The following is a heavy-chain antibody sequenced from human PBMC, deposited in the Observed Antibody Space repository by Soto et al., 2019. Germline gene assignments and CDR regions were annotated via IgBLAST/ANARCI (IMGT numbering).Heavy chain of an antibody. CDR1: GFTFSDYA. V-gene: IGHV3-23*01. J-gene: IGHJ4*02. Sequence: GGSLRLSCAASGFTFSDYAMSWVRQAPGKGLESVSTVIGSGANTYYTDSVKGRFSISRDNSKNTVFLQMNSLRAEDTAIYYCAKGQCGGGACYSPFDYWGQGALVTVSS. D-gene: IGHD2-15*01. CDR3: AKGQCGGGACYSPFDY. CDR2: VIGSGANT.